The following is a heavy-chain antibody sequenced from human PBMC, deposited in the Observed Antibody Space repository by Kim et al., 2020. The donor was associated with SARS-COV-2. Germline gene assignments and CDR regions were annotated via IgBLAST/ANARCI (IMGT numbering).Heavy chain of an antibody. V-gene: IGHV3-30*02. J-gene: IGHJ3*02. CDR3: AKPELIFGVVMVWGAFDI. D-gene: IGHD3-3*01. Sequence: KGRFTISVDNSKNTLYLQMNSVRAEDTALYYCAKPELIFGVVMVWGAFDIWGQGTMVTVSS.